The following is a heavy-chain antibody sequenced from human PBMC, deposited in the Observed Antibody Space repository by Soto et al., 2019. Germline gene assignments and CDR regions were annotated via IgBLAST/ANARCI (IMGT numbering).Heavy chain of an antibody. CDR3: ARNNSDSSGPFDY. CDR1: GYSFTSYW. V-gene: IGHV5-10-1*01. J-gene: IGHJ4*02. CDR2: IDPSDSYS. D-gene: IGHD3-22*01. Sequence: PGESLKISCKGSGYSFTSYWISWVRQMPGKGLEWMGRIDPSDSYSNYSPSFQGHVTISADKSISTAYLQWSSLKASDTAMYYCARNNSDSSGPFDYWGQGILVTVSS.